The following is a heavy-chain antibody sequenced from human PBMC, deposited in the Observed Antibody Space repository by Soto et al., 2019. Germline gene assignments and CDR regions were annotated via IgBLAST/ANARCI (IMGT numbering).Heavy chain of an antibody. CDR2: IYYTGST. CDR1: GDSIDNDFY. J-gene: IGHJ4*02. CDR3: ARTPDGYNHLFDS. V-gene: IGHV4-38-2*02. D-gene: IGHD5-12*01. Sequence: PSETLSLTCTVSGDSIDNDFYWAWIRQPPGKGLQFIGNIYYTGSTLYNPSLKGRVTISVDTSKNQFSLRLNSVTAADTARYYCARTPDGYNHLFDSWGQGPLVPVAS.